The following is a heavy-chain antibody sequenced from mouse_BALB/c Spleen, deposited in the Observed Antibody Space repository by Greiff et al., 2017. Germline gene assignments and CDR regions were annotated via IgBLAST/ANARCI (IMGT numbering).Heavy chain of an antibody. J-gene: IGHJ3*01. CDR3: ARLYDYGGFAY. D-gene: IGHD1-1*01. CDR2: ISSGGST. Sequence: EVQVVESGGGLVKPGGSLKLSCAASGFTFSSYAMSWVRQTPEKRLEWVASISSGGSTYYPDSVKGRFTISRDNARNILYLQMSSLRSEDTAMYYCARLYDYGGFAYWGQGTLVTVSA. V-gene: IGHV5-6-5*01. CDR1: GFTFSSYA.